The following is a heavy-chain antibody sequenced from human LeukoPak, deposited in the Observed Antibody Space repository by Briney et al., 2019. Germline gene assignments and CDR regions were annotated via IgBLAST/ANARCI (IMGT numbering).Heavy chain of an antibody. CDR2: IYYSGST. J-gene: IGHJ3*02. D-gene: IGHD1-26*01. CDR1: GGSISSSSYY. CDR3: AREGGSYVAAFDI. V-gene: IGHV4-39*07. Sequence: SETLSLTCTVSGGSISSSSYYWGWIRQPPGKGLEWIGSIYYSGSTYYNPSLKSRVTISVDTSKNQFSLKLSSVTAADTAVYYCAREGGSYVAAFDIWGQGTMVTVSS.